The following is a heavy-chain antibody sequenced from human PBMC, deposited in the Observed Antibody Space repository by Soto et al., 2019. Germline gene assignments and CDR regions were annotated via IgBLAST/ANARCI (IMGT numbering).Heavy chain of an antibody. CDR3: TKVQLGYSNYGGSYFSDY. V-gene: IGHV3-23*01. Sequence: EVQLLESGGDLVQPGGSLRLSCSASGFTFTNYAMTWVRQPSWKGLEWVSAISSGGDTTYYADSVKGRFTISRDNSENTLYLQMNSLRAEDTTVYYCTKVQLGYSNYGGSYFSDYWGQGTLVTVSS. D-gene: IGHD4-4*01. CDR1: GFTFTNYA. J-gene: IGHJ4*02. CDR2: ISSGGDTT.